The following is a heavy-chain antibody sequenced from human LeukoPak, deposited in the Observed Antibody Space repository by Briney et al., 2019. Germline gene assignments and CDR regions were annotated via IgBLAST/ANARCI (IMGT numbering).Heavy chain of an antibody. J-gene: IGHJ1*01. CDR2: IYHSGTT. CDR1: GGSITSYY. V-gene: IGHV4-59*01. D-gene: IGHD2-15*01. Sequence: SETLSLTCTVSGGSITSYYWTWIRQPAGKGLEWIGYIYHSGTTNYNPSLKSRVTISADTSKNQFSLKLSSVTAADTAVYYCAQKAPYSPGYSQDWGQGTLVIVSS. CDR3: AQKAPYSPGYSQD.